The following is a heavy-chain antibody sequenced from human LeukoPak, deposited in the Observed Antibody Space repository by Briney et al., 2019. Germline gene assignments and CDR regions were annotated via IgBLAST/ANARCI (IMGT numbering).Heavy chain of an antibody. CDR1: GYTFTSYY. CDR2: INPSGSST. J-gene: IGHJ5*02. V-gene: IGHV1-46*01. CDR3: ARAQSGSYLGNWFDP. Sequence: ASVKVSCKASGYTFTSYYMHWVRQAPGPGLEWMGLINPSGSSTSYAQKFQGRLSLTRDMSTSTDYMELSSLRSEDTAVYYCARAQSGSYLGNWFDPWGQGTLVTVSS. D-gene: IGHD1-26*01.